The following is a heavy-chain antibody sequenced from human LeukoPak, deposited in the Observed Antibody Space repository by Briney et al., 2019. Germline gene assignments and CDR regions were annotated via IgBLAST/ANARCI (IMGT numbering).Heavy chain of an antibody. Sequence: INXVRQATGQGLDWMGWVNPNSGNTGYAQKFQGGVTMTRNTSISTAYMELSSLRSDDTAVYYCARGRPHGVWGKGTTVTVSS. CDR3: ARGRPHGV. V-gene: IGHV1-8*01. J-gene: IGHJ6*04. CDR2: VNPNSGNT.